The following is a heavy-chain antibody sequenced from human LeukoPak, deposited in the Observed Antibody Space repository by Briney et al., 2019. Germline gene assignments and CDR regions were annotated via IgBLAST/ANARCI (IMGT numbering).Heavy chain of an antibody. CDR2: IRSKAYGGTT. D-gene: IGHD6-19*01. J-gene: IGHJ4*02. Sequence: GRSVRLSCTASGFTFGDYAMSWVRQAPGKGLEWVGFIRSKAYGGTTEYAASVKGRFTISRDDSKSIAYLQMNSLKTEDTAVYYCTRDSLDRIAVAGTLDYWGQGTLVTVSS. CDR1: GFTFGDYA. V-gene: IGHV3-49*04. CDR3: TRDSLDRIAVAGTLDY.